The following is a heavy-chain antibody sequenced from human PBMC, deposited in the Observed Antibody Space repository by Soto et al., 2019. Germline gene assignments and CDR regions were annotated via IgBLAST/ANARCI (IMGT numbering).Heavy chain of an antibody. CDR1: GGPINAHF. CDR3: ARINGGSPDF. V-gene: IGHV4-4*07. Sequence: SETLSLTCTVSGGPINAHFWSWIRQPAGKGLEWIGHIYISGTTTYNPSLKSRVTLSIDPPKSQLSLKLSSVTAADTAVYYCARINGGSPDFWGQGTLVTVS. D-gene: IGHD2-15*01. J-gene: IGHJ4*02. CDR2: IYISGTT.